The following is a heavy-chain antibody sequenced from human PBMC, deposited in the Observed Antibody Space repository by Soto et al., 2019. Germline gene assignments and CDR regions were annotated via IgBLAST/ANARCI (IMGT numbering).Heavy chain of an antibody. D-gene: IGHD5-12*01. Sequence: PSETLSLTCTVSGGSISSYYWSWIRQPPGKGLEWIGYIYYSGSTYYNPSLKSRVTISVDTSKNQFSLKLSSVTAADTAVYYCASYSGYDSLADYWGQGTLVTVSS. CDR2: IYYSGST. CDR3: ASYSGYDSLADY. CDR1: GGSISSYY. J-gene: IGHJ4*02. V-gene: IGHV4-59*12.